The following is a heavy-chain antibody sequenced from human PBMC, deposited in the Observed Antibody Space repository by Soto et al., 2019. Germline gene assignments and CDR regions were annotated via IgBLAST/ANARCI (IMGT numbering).Heavy chain of an antibody. D-gene: IGHD6-13*01. Sequence: GXSVKVSCTASGYHFINYDMIWVRQAPGQGLEWLGWINPNSGVTKYAQRFQGRVTMTRDLSLNTAYMELSSLRSDDTAVYYCARGNTGYSNSWYLFDPWGQGTQVTVSS. CDR1: GYHFINYD. CDR3: ARGNTGYSNSWYLFDP. J-gene: IGHJ5*02. V-gene: IGHV1-2*02. CDR2: INPNSGVT.